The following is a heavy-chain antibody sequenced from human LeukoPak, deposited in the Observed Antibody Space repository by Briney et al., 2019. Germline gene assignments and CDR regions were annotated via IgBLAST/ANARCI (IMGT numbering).Heavy chain of an antibody. CDR2: ISSSGSTI. J-gene: IGHJ3*02. CDR3: ARGQVATISNDAFDI. V-gene: IGHV3-11*04. Sequence: PGGSLRLSCAASGFTFSDYYMSWLRQAPGKGLEWVSYISSSGSTIYYADSVKGRFTISRDNAKNSLYLQMNSLRAEDTAVYYCARGQVATISNDAFDIWGQGTMVTVSS. D-gene: IGHD5-12*01. CDR1: GFTFSDYY.